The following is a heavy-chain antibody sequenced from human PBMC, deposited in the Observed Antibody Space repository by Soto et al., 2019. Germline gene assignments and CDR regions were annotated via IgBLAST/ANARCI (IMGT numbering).Heavy chain of an antibody. J-gene: IGHJ4*02. CDR3: AKLHGDYYGSGSSSYSFDY. D-gene: IGHD3-10*01. CDR2: IIPIFGTA. Sequence: AVKVSCKASGGTFSSYSISWGRQAPGQGLEWMGGIIPIFGTANYAQKFQGRVTITADESTSTAYMELSSLRSEDTAVYYCAKLHGDYYGSGSSSYSFDYWGQGTLVTVSS. V-gene: IGHV1-69*13. CDR1: GGTFSSYS.